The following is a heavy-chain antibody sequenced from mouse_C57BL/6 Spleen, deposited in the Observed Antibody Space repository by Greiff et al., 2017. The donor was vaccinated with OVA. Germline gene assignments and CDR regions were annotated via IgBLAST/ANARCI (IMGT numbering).Heavy chain of an antibody. Sequence: EVQLQQSGPELVKPGASVKISCKASGYTFTDYYMNWVKQSHGKSLEWIGDINPNNGGTSYNQKFKGKATLTVDKSSSTAYMELRSLTSEDSAVYYCARQIYYDYEECAYWGQGTLVTVSA. CDR2: INPNNGGT. CDR1: GYTFTDYY. V-gene: IGHV1-26*01. CDR3: ARQIYYDYEECAY. J-gene: IGHJ3*01. D-gene: IGHD2-4*01.